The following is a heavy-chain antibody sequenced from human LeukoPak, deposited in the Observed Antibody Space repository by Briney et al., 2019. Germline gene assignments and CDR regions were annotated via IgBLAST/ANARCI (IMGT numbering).Heavy chain of an antibody. Sequence: LTCAVSGYSISSGYYWGWIRQPPGKGVEWIGYIYYSGSTYYNPSLNSRVTISVDTSKNQFSLKLSSVTAADTAVYYCARNAHMDAFDIWGQGTMVTVSS. J-gene: IGHJ3*02. D-gene: IGHD1-1*01. CDR2: IYYSGST. V-gene: IGHV4-30-4*08. CDR1: GYSISSGYY. CDR3: ARNAHMDAFDI.